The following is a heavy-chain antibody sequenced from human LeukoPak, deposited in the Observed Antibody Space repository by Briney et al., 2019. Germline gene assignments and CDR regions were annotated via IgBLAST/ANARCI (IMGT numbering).Heavy chain of an antibody. J-gene: IGHJ2*01. Sequence: PSETLSLTCAVYGGSFSGYYWSWIRQPPGKGLEWIGYIYYSGSTNYNPSLKSRVTISVDTSKNQFSLRLSSVTAADTAVYFCARARVRTYSYDSSGFYTSDWIFDIWGRGTLVTVSS. CDR3: ARARVRTYSYDSSGFYTSDWIFDI. CDR2: IYYSGST. V-gene: IGHV4-59*01. CDR1: GGSFSGYY. D-gene: IGHD3-22*01.